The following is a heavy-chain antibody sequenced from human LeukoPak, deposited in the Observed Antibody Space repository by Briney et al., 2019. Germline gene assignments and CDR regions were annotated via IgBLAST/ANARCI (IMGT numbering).Heavy chain of an antibody. CDR1: GGSISSGSYY. D-gene: IGHD3-3*01. Sequence: SETLSLTCTVSGGSISSGSYYWGWVRQPPGKGLEWIGSICYSGNTYYNPSLKSRVTISLDTSKNQYSLRLTSVTPADTAVYYCAVDFGSHRVVYWGQGSLVTVSS. CDR3: AVDFGSHRVVY. V-gene: IGHV4-39*01. J-gene: IGHJ4*01. CDR2: ICYSGNT.